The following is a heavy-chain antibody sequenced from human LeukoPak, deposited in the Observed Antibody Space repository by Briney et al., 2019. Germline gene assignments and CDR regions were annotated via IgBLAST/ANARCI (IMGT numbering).Heavy chain of an antibody. V-gene: IGHV4-61*02. J-gene: IGHJ4*02. CDR3: ARDRGNGDYGDYFDS. CDR1: GDSITRGTYY. D-gene: IGHD4-17*01. Sequence: SQTLSLTCTVSGDSITRGTYYWNWIRQPAGKGLEWIGRIHTSSRVNYNPSLRSRVTISIDTSRNLVSLRLTSVTAADAAVYYCARDRGNGDYGDYFDSWGQGTLVSVSS. CDR2: IHTSSRV.